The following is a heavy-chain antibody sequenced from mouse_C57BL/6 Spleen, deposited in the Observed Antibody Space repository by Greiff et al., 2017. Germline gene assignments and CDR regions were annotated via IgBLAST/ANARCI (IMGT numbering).Heavy chain of an antibody. V-gene: IGHV2-2*01. CDR1: GFSINSDG. J-gene: IGHJ4*01. CDR3: ARRYYYDEGAMDY. Sequence: VQRVESGPGLVQPSQSLSISCTVSGFSINSDGVHWVRQSPGKGLEWLGVIWSGGSTDDNAAIISRLSIRKDNTQSPFFFKMNSLQADDTTIYYCARRYYYDEGAMDYWGQGTSVTVSS. D-gene: IGHD2-4*01. CDR2: IWSGGST.